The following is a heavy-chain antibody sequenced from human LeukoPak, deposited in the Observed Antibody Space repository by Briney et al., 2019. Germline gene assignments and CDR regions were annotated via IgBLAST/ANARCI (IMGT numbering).Heavy chain of an antibody. J-gene: IGHJ4*02. CDR1: GFTFSSYE. V-gene: IGHV3-48*03. Sequence: GGSLRLSCAASGFTFSSYEMNWVRQAPGKGLEWVSYISSSGSTIYYADSVKGRFTISRDNAKNSLYLQMNSLRAVDTAVYYCAKTPRPSGSYAFDYWGQGTLVTVSS. CDR3: AKTPRPSGSYAFDY. D-gene: IGHD1-26*01. CDR2: ISSSGSTI.